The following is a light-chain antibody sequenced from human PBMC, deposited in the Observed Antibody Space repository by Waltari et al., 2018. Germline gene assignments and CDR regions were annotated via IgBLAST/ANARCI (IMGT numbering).Light chain of an antibody. J-gene: IGLJ2*01. CDR3: TSRDSSGNHVV. V-gene: IGLV3-19*01. CDR2: VKN. CDR1: SLRSYY. Sequence: SSELTQDPAVSVALGQTVRITCQGDSLRSYYASWYKKKPGQAPVLVIYVKNNRPSGIPDRFSGSSSGNTASLTITGAQAEDEADYYCTSRDSSGNHVVFGGGTKLTVL.